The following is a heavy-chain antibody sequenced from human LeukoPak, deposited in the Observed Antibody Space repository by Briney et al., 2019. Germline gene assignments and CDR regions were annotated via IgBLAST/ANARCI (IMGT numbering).Heavy chain of an antibody. D-gene: IGHD6-19*01. J-gene: IGHJ3*02. Sequence: GGSLRLSCAASGYTYSSYTMLWVRQAPGKGLEWVSAIYGSGVTSFYADSVKARFTISRDNSKNTLYLQMNSLRAEDTALYYCAKRVAEQSTSWYIDIWGLGTMVTVSS. V-gene: IGHV3-23*01. CDR3: AKRVAEQSTSWYIDI. CDR2: IYGSGVTS. CDR1: GYTYSSYT.